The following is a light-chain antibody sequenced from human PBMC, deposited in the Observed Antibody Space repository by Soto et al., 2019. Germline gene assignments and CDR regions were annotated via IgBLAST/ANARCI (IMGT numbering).Light chain of an antibody. V-gene: IGKV1-12*01. Sequence: DIQITESPSYVSASVGDRVRITCRASQGIKNWLAWYQQKPGKAPNLLIYTGSSLQSGVPSRFSGSGSGTEFTLTISSLQPDDSATYFCQRYNDKFGQGTKVDIK. J-gene: IGKJ1*01. CDR2: TGS. CDR3: QRYNDK. CDR1: QGIKNW.